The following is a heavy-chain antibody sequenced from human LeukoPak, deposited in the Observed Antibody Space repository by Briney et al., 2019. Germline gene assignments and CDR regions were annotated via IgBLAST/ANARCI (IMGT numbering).Heavy chain of an antibody. V-gene: IGHV3-33*06. D-gene: IGHD2-15*01. CDR2: IWYDGSNK. CDR1: GLTFSSYG. CDR3: AKDPCDGGSCYSFDY. Sequence: QPGRSLRLSCAASGLTFSSYGMHWVRQAPGKGLEWVAVIWYDGSNKYYADSVKGRFTISRDNSKNTLYLQMNSLRAEDTAVYYCAKDPCDGGSCYSFDYWGQGTLVTVSS. J-gene: IGHJ4*02.